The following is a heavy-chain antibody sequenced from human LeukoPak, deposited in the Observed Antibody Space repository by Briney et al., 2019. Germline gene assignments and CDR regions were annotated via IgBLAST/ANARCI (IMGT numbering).Heavy chain of an antibody. CDR3: ARGREDYYDSSGYYVLFDY. CDR2: ISGSGGST. V-gene: IGHV3-23*01. D-gene: IGHD3-22*01. CDR1: GFTFSSYA. Sequence: GGSLRLSCAASGFTFSSYAMSWVRQAPGKGLEWVSAISGSGGSTYYADSVKGRFTISRDNSKNTLYLQMNSLRGEDTAVYYCARGREDYYDSSGYYVLFDYWGQGTLVTVSS. J-gene: IGHJ4*02.